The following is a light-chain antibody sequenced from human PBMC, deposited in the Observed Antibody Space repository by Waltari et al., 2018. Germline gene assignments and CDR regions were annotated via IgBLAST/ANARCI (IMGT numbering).Light chain of an antibody. J-gene: IGLJ3*02. Sequence: QSALTQPASVSGSPGQSITISCTGTSSDVGGYTYVSWYQQHPGKAPKLMIYDVSKRPSGVSNRFSGSKSGNTASLTISGLQAEDEADYYCCSYAGSSTVFGGGTKLTVL. CDR3: CSYAGSSTV. V-gene: IGLV2-23*02. CDR1: SSDVGGYTY. CDR2: DVS.